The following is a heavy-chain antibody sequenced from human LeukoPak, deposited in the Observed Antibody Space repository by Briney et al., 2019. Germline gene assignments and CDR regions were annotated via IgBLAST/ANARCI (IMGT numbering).Heavy chain of an antibody. CDR3: ARDRAGVPAAPGDY. Sequence: PGRSLRLSCAASGFTFSSYAMHWARQAPGKGLDWVAVISYDGSNKYYADSVKGRFTISRDNSKNTLYLQMNSLRAEDTAVYYCARDRAGVPAAPGDYWGQGTLVTVSS. CDR2: ISYDGSNK. J-gene: IGHJ4*02. D-gene: IGHD2-2*01. CDR1: GFTFSSYA. V-gene: IGHV3-30-3*01.